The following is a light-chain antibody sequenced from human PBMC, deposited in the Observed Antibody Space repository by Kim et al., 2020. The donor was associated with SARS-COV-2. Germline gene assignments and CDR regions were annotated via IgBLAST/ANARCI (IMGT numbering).Light chain of an antibody. Sequence: SYELTQPPSVSVSPGQTARITCSGDKLGEKYTSWYQHKSGQSPVVVIYQDNKRPSGMTERFSGSNSGNTATLTISGTQPMDEADYYCQTWDSTTVIFGGGTQLTVL. J-gene: IGLJ2*01. V-gene: IGLV3-1*01. CDR1: KLGEKY. CDR2: QDN. CDR3: QTWDSTTVI.